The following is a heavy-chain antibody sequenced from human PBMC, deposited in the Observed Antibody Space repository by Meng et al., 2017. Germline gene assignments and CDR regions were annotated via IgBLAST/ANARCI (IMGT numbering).Heavy chain of an antibody. V-gene: IGHV3-74*01. J-gene: IGHJ4*02. CDR1: GFTFSSYW. CDR3: ARVLDRSGGADY. CDR2: INSDGSST. Sequence: EVQLLESGGGLVQTCGSLRLSCAASGFTFSSYWIHWVRQAPGKGLVWVSRINSDGSSTSYADSVKGRFTISRDNAKNTLYLQMNSLRAEDTAVYYCARVLDRSGGADYWGQGTLVTVSS. D-gene: IGHD3-16*01.